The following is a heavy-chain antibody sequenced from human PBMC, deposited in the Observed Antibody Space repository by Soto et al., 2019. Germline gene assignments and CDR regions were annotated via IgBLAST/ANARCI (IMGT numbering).Heavy chain of an antibody. D-gene: IGHD3-3*01. J-gene: IGHJ6*04. CDR2: IYYSGST. CDR1: GGSISSYY. CDR3: ARAEGLYYDFWSGYYPYPTDV. Sequence: SETLSLTCTVSGGSISSYYWSWIRQPPGKGLGWIGYIYYSGSTNYNPSLKSRVTISVDTSKNQFSLKLSSVTAADTAVYYCARAEGLYYDFWSGYYPYPTDVWGKGTTVTVSS. V-gene: IGHV4-59*01.